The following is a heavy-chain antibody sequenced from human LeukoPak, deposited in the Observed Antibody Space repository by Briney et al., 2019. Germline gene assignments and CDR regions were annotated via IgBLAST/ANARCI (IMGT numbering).Heavy chain of an antibody. CDR3: VRRRSWYYDSSGYYLDY. V-gene: IGHV3-21*01. D-gene: IGHD3-22*01. CDR1: GFTFSSYS. Sequence: GGSLRLSCAASGFTFSSYSMNWVRQAPGKGLEWVSSISSSSSYIYYADSVKGRFTISRDNAKNSLYLQMNSLRAEDTAVYYCVRRRSWYYDSSGYYLDYWGQGTLVTVSS. J-gene: IGHJ4*02. CDR2: ISSSSSYI.